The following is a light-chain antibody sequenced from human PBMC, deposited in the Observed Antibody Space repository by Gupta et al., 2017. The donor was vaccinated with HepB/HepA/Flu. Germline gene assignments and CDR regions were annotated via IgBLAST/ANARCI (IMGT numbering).Light chain of an antibody. CDR1: ASDIGAYVD. Sequence: QFVLTQPPSVSGAPGQRVTISCTGSASDIGAYVDVHWSQHVAGGAPKLLIYGNTNRPSGVPDRFSGSKSGTAASLAITGLQAEDEADYYCQSYDSGLSVWVFGGGTKVTVL. CDR3: QSYDSGLSVWV. CDR2: GNT. J-gene: IGLJ3*02. V-gene: IGLV1-40*01.